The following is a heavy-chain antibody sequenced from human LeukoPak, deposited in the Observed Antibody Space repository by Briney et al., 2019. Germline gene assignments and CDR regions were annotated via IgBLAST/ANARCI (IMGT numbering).Heavy chain of an antibody. CDR3: ARDFIGGFSSGWYNPHNYFDY. CDR1: GGSISSYY. Sequence: SETLSLTCTVSGGSISSYYWSWIRQPAGKGLEWIGRIHTSGSTNYNPSLKSRVTMSVDTSKNQFSLKLSSVTAADTAVYYCARDFIGGFSSGWYNPHNYFDYWGQGTLVTVSS. J-gene: IGHJ4*02. D-gene: IGHD6-19*01. CDR2: IHTSGST. V-gene: IGHV4-4*07.